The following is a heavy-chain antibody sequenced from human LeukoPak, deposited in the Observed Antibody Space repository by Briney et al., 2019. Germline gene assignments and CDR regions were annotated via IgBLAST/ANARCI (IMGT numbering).Heavy chain of an antibody. CDR3: ATEWELLRAQRGLGFQH. V-gene: IGHV4-61*02. Sequence: KSSQTLSLTCTVSGGSISSGSYYWSWIRQPAGKGLEWIVRIYTSGSTNYNLSLKCRVTISVDTSKNQFSLKLSSVPAADTAVYYCATEWELLRAQRGLGFQHWGQGTLVTVSS. D-gene: IGHD1-26*01. CDR2: IYTSGST. J-gene: IGHJ1*01. CDR1: GGSISSGSYY.